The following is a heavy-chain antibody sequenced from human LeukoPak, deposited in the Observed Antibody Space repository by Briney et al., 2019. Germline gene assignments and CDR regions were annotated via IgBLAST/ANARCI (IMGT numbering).Heavy chain of an antibody. J-gene: IGHJ4*02. Sequence: ASVTVSCKASGYTFGNYGISWVRQAPGQGLEWMGWISTSNGNTKYAQKSQGRVTMTTDTSTGTVYMELRRLRSDDTAVYFCARGSTKYSSGWPYFDYWGQGTLVTVSS. CDR2: ISTSNGNT. CDR1: GYTFGNYG. CDR3: ARGSTKYSSGWPYFDY. V-gene: IGHV1-18*01. D-gene: IGHD6-19*01.